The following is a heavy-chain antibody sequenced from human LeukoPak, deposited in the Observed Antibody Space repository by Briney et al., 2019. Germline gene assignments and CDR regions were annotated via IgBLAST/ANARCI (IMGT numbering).Heavy chain of an antibody. V-gene: IGHV1-18*01. CDR1: GYTFTNYG. CDR2: INTYNGNT. D-gene: IGHD6-19*01. CDR3: ARDFLAGIGYGDY. J-gene: IGHJ4*02. Sequence: ASVKVSFKASGYTFTNYGISWVRQRPRQGLEWMGWINTYNGNTDYIQKLQGRVTMTTDTSTSTAYMELRSLTSDDTAVYYCARDFLAGIGYGDYWGQGTLVAVSS.